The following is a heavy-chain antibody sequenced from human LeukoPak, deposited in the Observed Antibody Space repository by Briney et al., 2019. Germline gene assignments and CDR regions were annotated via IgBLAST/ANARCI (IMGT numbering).Heavy chain of an antibody. V-gene: IGHV4-30-2*01. CDR1: GGSISSGGYS. CDR3: ARGESVVPAANYYYGMDV. Sequence: SETLSLTCAVSGGSISSGGYSWSWIRQPPGKGLEWIGYIYHSGSTYYNPSLKSRVTISVDTSKNQFSLKLSSVTAADTAVYYCARGESVVPAANYYYGMDVWGQGTTVTVSS. J-gene: IGHJ6*02. D-gene: IGHD2-2*01. CDR2: IYHSGST.